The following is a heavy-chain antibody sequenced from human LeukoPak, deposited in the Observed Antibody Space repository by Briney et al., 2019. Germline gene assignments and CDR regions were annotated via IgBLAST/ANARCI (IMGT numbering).Heavy chain of an antibody. J-gene: IGHJ4*02. Sequence: ASVKVSCKASGYTFTSYGISWVRQPPGQGLEWMGGISAYNGNTNYAQKLQGRVTMTSDTSTSTAYMELRSLRSDDTAVYYCARDDDEGIAVAGGIDYWGQGTLVTVSS. CDR3: ARDDDEGIAVAGGIDY. D-gene: IGHD6-19*01. V-gene: IGHV1-18*01. CDR1: GYTFTSYG. CDR2: ISAYNGNT.